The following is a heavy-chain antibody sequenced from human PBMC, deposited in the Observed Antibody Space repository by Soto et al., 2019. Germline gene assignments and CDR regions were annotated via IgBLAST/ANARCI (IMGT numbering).Heavy chain of an antibody. J-gene: IGHJ4*02. D-gene: IGHD3-3*01. Sequence: ASVKVSCKASGYTFTGYYMHWVRQAPGQGLEWMGWISAYNGNTNYAQKLQGRVTMTTDTSTSTAYMELRSLRSDDTAVYYCARGVTIFGKGRRHFDYWGQGTLVTVSS. CDR1: GYTFTGYY. CDR2: ISAYNGNT. CDR3: ARGVTIFGKGRRHFDY. V-gene: IGHV1-18*04.